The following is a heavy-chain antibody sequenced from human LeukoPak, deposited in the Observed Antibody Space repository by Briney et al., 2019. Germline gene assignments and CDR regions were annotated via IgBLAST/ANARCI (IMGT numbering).Heavy chain of an antibody. Sequence: GGSLRLSCAASGFTFSSYSMNWVRQAPGKGLEWVSVIYSGGSTYYADSVKGRFTISRDNSKNTLYLQMNSLRAEDTAVYYCARDLDSGYCSGGSCWSRPFDIWGQGTMVTVSS. V-gene: IGHV3-53*01. J-gene: IGHJ3*02. CDR1: GFTFSSYS. CDR2: IYSGGST. CDR3: ARDLDSGYCSGGSCWSRPFDI. D-gene: IGHD2-15*01.